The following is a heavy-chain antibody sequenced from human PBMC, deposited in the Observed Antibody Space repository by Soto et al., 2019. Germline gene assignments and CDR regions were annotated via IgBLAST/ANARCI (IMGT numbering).Heavy chain of an antibody. CDR3: ARVADLYIVGSRHQYFQH. CDR1: GYTFTSYG. Sequence: GASVKVSFKASGYTFTSYGISWVRQAPGQGLEWMGWISAYNGNTNYAQKLQGRVTMTTDTSTSTAYMELRSLRSDDTAVYYCARVADLYIVGSRHQYFQHWGQGTLVTVSS. D-gene: IGHD2-15*01. J-gene: IGHJ1*01. CDR2: ISAYNGNT. V-gene: IGHV1-18*01.